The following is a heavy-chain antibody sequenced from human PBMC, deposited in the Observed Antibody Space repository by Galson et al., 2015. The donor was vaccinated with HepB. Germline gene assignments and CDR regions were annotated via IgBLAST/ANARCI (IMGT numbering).Heavy chain of an antibody. D-gene: IGHD6-13*01. CDR3: ARDARYSSSWRIFDY. V-gene: IGHV3-33*01. CDR2: IWYDGSNK. J-gene: IGHJ4*02. CDR1: YG. Sequence: YGMHWVRQAPGKGLEWVAVIWYDGSNKYYADSVKGRFTISRDNSKNTLYLQMNSLRAEDTAVYYCARDARYSSSWRIFDYWGQGTLVTVSS.